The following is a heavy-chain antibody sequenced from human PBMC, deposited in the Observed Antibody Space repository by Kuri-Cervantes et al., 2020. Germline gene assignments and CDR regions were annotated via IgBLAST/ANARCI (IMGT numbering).Heavy chain of an antibody. Sequence: GRSLTLSCVVSGFTVSSNYMSWVRQVPGKGLEWVSVIYSGGSTYYADSVKGRFTMSRDNSKNTLYLQMISLRAEDTAVYYCAKARKTQILLWFGELPSYWGQGTLVTVSS. CDR2: IYSGGST. CDR1: GFTVSSNY. V-gene: IGHV3-66*01. J-gene: IGHJ4*02. D-gene: IGHD3-10*01. CDR3: AKARKTQILLWFGELPSY.